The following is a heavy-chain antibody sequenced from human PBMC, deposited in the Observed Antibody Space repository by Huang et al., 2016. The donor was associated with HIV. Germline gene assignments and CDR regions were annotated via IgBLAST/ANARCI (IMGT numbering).Heavy chain of an antibody. CDR3: ARDGRLPGHPFDI. Sequence: QVQLVQSGAEVKEPGSSVKVSCTASGYTFTSYSIHWVRQAPGQGLEWMGWINTGNFHTTYSQKLQGRLTFTRDTSASTAYMDLSSLGSEDTAVYYCARDGRLPGHPFDIWGQGTMVAVSS. V-gene: IGHV1-3*04. CDR1: GYTFTSYS. J-gene: IGHJ3*02. CDR2: INTGNFHT. D-gene: IGHD1-26*01.